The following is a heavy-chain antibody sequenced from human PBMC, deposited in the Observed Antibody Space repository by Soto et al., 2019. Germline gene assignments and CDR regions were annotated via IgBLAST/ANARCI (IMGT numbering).Heavy chain of an antibody. Sequence: QVQLVESGGGVVQPGRSLRLSCAASGFTFSSYGMHWVRQAPGKGLEWVAVIWYDGSNKYYADSVKGRFTISRDNSKNRLYLQVNGLRAEDTALYCCARYDGGEGELLWGQGTLVTVSS. J-gene: IGHJ4*02. D-gene: IGHD1-26*01. CDR3: ARYDGGEGELL. CDR1: GFTFSSYG. V-gene: IGHV3-33*01. CDR2: IWYDGSNK.